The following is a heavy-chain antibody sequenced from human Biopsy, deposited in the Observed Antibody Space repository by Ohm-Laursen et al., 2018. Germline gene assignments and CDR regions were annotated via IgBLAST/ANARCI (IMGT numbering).Heavy chain of an antibody. D-gene: IGHD3-22*01. CDR3: ASVVLGPTNDAFDL. CDR2: IYPGGST. V-gene: IGHV4-4*07. J-gene: IGHJ3*01. CDR1: GGDINNYY. Sequence: SGTLSLTCNVSGGDINNYYWSWIRQPAGKGLEWIGRIYPGGSTNYNPSLKSQVTMSVDTSKKQLSLRLRSVTAADTAMYYCASVVLGPTNDAFDLWGQGTMVVVSS.